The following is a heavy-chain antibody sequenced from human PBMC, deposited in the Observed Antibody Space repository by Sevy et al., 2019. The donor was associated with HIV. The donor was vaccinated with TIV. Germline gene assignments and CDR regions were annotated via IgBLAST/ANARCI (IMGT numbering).Heavy chain of an antibody. CDR3: ARDLDSSGYSFDY. D-gene: IGHD3-22*01. CDR2: ISSSSSYI. Sequence: GGSLRLSCAASGFTFSSYSMNWVRQAPGKGLEWVSSISSSSSYIYYADSVKGRFTISRENAKNSLYLQMNSLRAEETAVYYCARDLDSSGYSFDYWGQGTLVTVSS. J-gene: IGHJ4*02. V-gene: IGHV3-21*01. CDR1: GFTFSSYS.